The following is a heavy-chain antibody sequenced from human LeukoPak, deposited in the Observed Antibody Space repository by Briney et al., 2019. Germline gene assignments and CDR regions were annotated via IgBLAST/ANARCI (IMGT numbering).Heavy chain of an antibody. CDR3: ARENDSSGYY. J-gene: IGHJ4*02. V-gene: IGHV4-39*07. CDR1: GGSISSSSYY. CDR2: IYYSGST. D-gene: IGHD3-22*01. Sequence: SETLSLTCTVSGGSISSSSYYWGWIRQPPGKWLEWIGSIYYSGSTYYNPSLKSRVTISVDTSKNQFSLKLSSVTAADTAVYYCARENDSSGYYWGQGTLVTVSS.